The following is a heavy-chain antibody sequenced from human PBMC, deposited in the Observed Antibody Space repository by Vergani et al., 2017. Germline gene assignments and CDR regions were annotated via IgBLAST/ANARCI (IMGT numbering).Heavy chain of an antibody. CDR1: GFTLSNYD. D-gene: IGHD3-16*01. CDR2: IQFDGSNQ. CDR3: AKHFRGWGIDY. Sequence: QVQLVESGGGVFQRGGSLRLSCATSGFTLSNYDMQWIRQGPGKGLEVVAFIQFDGSNQYYADSVKGRFTLSRDFSKNTLYLQMNSLRTDDTATYYCAKHFRGWGIDYWGQGTQVIVSS. J-gene: IGHJ4*02. V-gene: IGHV3-30*02.